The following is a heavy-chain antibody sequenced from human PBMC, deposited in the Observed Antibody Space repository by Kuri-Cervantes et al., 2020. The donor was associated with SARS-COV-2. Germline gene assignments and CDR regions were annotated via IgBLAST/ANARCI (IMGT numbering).Heavy chain of an antibody. Sequence: ASVKVSCKASGYTFTGYYMHWVRQAPGQGLEWMGWINPSSGGTNYAQKFQGRVTMTRDTSISTAYMELSRLRSDDTAVYYCARDQDIVVVVAATPGRGAFDIRGQGTMVTVSS. CDR1: GYTFTGYY. J-gene: IGHJ3*02. V-gene: IGHV1-2*02. CDR2: INPSSGGT. D-gene: IGHD2-15*01. CDR3: ARDQDIVVVVAATPGRGAFDI.